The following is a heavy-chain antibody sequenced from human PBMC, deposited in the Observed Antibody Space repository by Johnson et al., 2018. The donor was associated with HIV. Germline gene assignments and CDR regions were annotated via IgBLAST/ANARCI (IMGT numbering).Heavy chain of an antibody. V-gene: IGHV3-30*04. CDR3: AKVGFSVTMIVGRRGRSNAFDI. J-gene: IGHJ3*02. Sequence: QVQLVESGGGVVQPGRSLRLSCAASGFTFSSYAMHWVRQAPGKVLAWVAVISYDGSNKSYADSVRGRFTISRDHSKNTLYLQMNSLRAEDTAAYSCAKVGFSVTMIVGRRGRSNAFDIWGQGTMVTVSS. CDR2: ISYDGSNK. D-gene: IGHD3-22*01. CDR1: GFTFSSYA.